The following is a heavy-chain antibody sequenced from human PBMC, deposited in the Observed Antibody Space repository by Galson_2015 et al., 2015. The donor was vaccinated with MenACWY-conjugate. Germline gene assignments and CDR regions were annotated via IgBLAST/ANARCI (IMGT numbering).Heavy chain of an antibody. V-gene: IGHV4-34*01. CDR1: DGSLTGAS. CDR2: INHVGDT. D-gene: IGHD3-3*01. CDR3: ARLVTRGITIFGARPRASYGLDV. Sequence: ETLSLTCGVHDGSLTGASWSWIRQPPGKGLEWIGEINHVGDTDYNPSLRGRVTISLDTSKNQFSLRLSSVTAADTAVYYCARLVTRGITIFGARPRASYGLDVWGQGTTVIVSS. J-gene: IGHJ6*02.